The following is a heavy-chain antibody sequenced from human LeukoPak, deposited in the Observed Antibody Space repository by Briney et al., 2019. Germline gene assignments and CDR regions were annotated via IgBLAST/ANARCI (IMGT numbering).Heavy chain of an antibody. CDR3: ARRAGGYSHPYDY. D-gene: IGHD4-23*01. J-gene: IGHJ4*02. CDR2: IYSDDTT. CDR1: GFTVSGNY. Sequence: GGSLRLSCAVSGFTVSGNYMSWIRQGPGKGLEWVSLIYSDDTTLYADSVKGRFTISRDISKNMLYLQMSSLRAEDTAVYYCARRAGGYSHPYDYWGQGVLVTVSS. V-gene: IGHV3-53*01.